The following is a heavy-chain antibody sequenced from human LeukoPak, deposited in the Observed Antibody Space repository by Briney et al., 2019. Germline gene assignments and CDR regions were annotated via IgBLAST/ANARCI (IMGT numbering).Heavy chain of an antibody. CDR3: ARDASRIWSAVAGTAFDI. V-gene: IGHV3-30-3*01. CDR1: GFSFSTYV. D-gene: IGHD6-19*01. J-gene: IGHJ3*02. CDR2: ISYDGSNK. Sequence: GGSLRLSCATSGFSFSTYVMSWVRQAPGKGLEWVAVISYDGSNKYYADSVKGRFTISRDNSKNTLYLQMNSLRAEDTAVYYCARDASRIWSAVAGTAFDIWGQGTMVTVSS.